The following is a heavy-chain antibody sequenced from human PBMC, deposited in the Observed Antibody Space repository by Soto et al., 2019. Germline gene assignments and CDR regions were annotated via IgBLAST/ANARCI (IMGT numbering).Heavy chain of an antibody. D-gene: IGHD3-22*01. CDR3: ARDQYVSNYHGMDV. CDR1: GGTFSSYA. V-gene: IGHV1-69*12. Sequence: QVQLVQSGAEVKKPGSSVKVSCKASGGTFSSYAISWVRQAPGQGLEWMGGIIPIFGTANYAQKFQGRVTITADESTSTAYMELSSLRSDDTAVYYCARDQYVSNYHGMDVWGQGTTVTVSS. J-gene: IGHJ6*02. CDR2: IIPIFGTA.